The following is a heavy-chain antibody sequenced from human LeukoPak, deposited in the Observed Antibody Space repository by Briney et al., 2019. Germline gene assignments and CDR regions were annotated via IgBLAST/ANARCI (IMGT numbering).Heavy chain of an antibody. CDR1: GDSITNYY. Sequence: SETLSLTCSVSGDSITNYYWSWIRRPPGKGLDYIGYIHYNGHSNYSPSLRGRVTMSVDTSKNQFSLRLTSVTAADTAVYYCARHLTGGTYPIDYWGRGTLVTVSS. J-gene: IGHJ4*02. V-gene: IGHV4-59*08. D-gene: IGHD3-16*01. CDR3: ARHLTGGTYPIDY. CDR2: IHYNGHS.